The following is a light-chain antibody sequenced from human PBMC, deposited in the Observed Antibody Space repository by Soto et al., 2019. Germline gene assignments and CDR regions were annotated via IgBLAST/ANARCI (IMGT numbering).Light chain of an antibody. CDR3: QQYSSSPLT. J-gene: IGKJ4*01. V-gene: IGKV3-20*01. CDR2: GAS. Sequence: PGERATLSCRTSQSVRSSHLAWYQQMPGQAPRLLIYGASNRATGIPDRFSGSGSGTDFTLTISRLEPEDFAVYYCQQYSSSPLTFGGGTKMDIK. CDR1: QSVRSSH.